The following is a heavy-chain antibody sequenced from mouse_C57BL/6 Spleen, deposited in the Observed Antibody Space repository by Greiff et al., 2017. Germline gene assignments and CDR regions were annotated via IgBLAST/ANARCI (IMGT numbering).Heavy chain of an antibody. D-gene: IGHD1-2*01. CDR3: ARGDYYGPFDY. CDR1: GYSIPSGYD. V-gene: IGHV3-1*01. Sequence: EVQLQESGPGMVKPSQSLSLTCTVPGYSIPSGYDWHWIRHFPGNKLEWIGYISYSGSTNYNPSLTSRISIPHDTSKNHFFLKLNSVTTEDTATYYCARGDYYGPFDYWGQGTTLTVSS. CDR2: ISYSGST. J-gene: IGHJ2*01.